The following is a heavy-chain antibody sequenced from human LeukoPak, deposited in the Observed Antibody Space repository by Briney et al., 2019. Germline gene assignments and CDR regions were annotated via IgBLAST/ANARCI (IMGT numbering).Heavy chain of an antibody. CDR2: IYHSGST. CDR3: ASRSGYYPGAIDY. V-gene: IGHV4-30-2*01. Sequence: KPSETLSLTCAVSGGSISSGGYSWSWIRQPPGKGLEWIGYIYHSGSTYYNPSLKSRVTISVDRSKNQFSLKLSSVTAADTAVYYCASRSGYYPGAIDYWGQGTLVTVSS. J-gene: IGHJ4*02. CDR1: GGSISSGGYS. D-gene: IGHD3-22*01.